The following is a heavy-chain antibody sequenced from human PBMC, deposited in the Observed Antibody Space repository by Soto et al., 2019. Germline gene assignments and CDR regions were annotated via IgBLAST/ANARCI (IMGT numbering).Heavy chain of an antibody. CDR2: IYYSGST. Sequence: PSETLSLTCTVSGGSISSSSYYWGWIRQPPGKGLEWIGSIYYSGSTYYNPSLKSRVTISVDTSKNQFSLKLSSVTAADTAVYYCARHPNPPAAGTASSHWGQGTLVTV. CDR1: GGSISSSSYY. CDR3: ARHPNPPAAGTASSH. V-gene: IGHV4-39*01. J-gene: IGHJ4*02. D-gene: IGHD6-13*01.